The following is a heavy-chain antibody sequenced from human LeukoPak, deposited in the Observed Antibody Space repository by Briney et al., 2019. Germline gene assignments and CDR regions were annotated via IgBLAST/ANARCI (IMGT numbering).Heavy chain of an antibody. CDR2: INWNGGST. Sequence: GGSLRLSCAASGFTFDDYGMSWVRQAPGKGLEWVSGINWNGGSTGYADSVKGRFTISRDNAKNSLYLQMNSLRAEDTAVYYCARGNAPPYYDFWSGYDYFDYWGQGTLVTVSS. V-gene: IGHV3-20*04. D-gene: IGHD3-3*01. CDR3: ARGNAPPYYDFWSGYDYFDY. J-gene: IGHJ4*02. CDR1: GFTFDDYG.